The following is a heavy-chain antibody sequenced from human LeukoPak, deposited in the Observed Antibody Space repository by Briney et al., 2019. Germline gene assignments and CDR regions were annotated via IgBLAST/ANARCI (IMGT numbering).Heavy chain of an antibody. J-gene: IGHJ4*02. CDR3: ARGGGYASPIGY. D-gene: IGHD5-12*01. CDR2: IYHSGST. Sequence: ASETLCLTCTLSGGSISTYYWSWIRQPPGKGLEWIGYIYHSGSTNYNPSLKSRVTISVDTSKNQFSLKLSSVTAADTAVYYCARGGGYASPIGYWGQGALVTVSS. CDR1: GGSISTYY. V-gene: IGHV4-59*01.